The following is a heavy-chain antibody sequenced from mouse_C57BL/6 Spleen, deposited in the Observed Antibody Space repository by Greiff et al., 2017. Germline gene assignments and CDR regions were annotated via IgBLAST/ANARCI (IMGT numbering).Heavy chain of an antibody. CDR3: ARWYYGSSYGYFDV. D-gene: IGHD1-1*01. J-gene: IGHJ1*03. CDR1: GYTFTSYW. CDR2: IYPGSGST. Sequence: QVQLQQPGAELVKPGASVKMSCKASGYTFTSYWITWVKQRPGQGLERIGDIYPGSGSTNYNEKFKSKATLTVDTSSSTAYMQLSSLTSEDSAVYYCARWYYGSSYGYFDVWGTGTTVTVSS. V-gene: IGHV1-55*01.